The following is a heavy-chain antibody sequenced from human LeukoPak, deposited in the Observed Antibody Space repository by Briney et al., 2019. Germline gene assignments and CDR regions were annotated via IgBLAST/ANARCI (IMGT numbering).Heavy chain of an antibody. Sequence: GGSLRLSCAASGFTFSSYTMNWVRQAPGKGLEWVSSITSSSSYIYYADSVKGRFTISRDNAKNSLYLQMNSLRAEDTAVYYCAKDSPSGYLDYWGQGTLVTVSS. CDR1: GFTFSSYT. CDR3: AKDSPSGYLDY. CDR2: ITSSSSYI. J-gene: IGHJ4*02. V-gene: IGHV3-21*01. D-gene: IGHD6-19*01.